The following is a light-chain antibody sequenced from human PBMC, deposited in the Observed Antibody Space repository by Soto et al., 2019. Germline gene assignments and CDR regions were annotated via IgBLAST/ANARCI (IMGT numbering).Light chain of an antibody. CDR1: QSVSSSY. CDR2: GAS. Sequence: EIVLTQSPGTLSLSPGERATLSCRASQSVSSSYLAWYQQKPGQAPRLLIYGASSRATGIPDRFSGSGSGTDFTLTISRLEPEDFAVYYCQQYGSSIVTFGPGTKVDSK. V-gene: IGKV3-20*01. J-gene: IGKJ3*01. CDR3: QQYGSSIVT.